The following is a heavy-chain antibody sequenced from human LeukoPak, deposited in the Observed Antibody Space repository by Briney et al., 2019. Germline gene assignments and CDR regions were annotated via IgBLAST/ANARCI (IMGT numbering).Heavy chain of an antibody. CDR1: GFTFSSYR. D-gene: IGHD3-22*01. Sequence: PGGSLRLSCAASGFTFSSYRMTWVRQAPGKGLEWVANIKQDGSQKFYLDSVKGRFTISRDNAKESLFLQMNSLRAEDTAVYYCARHYDSTAYSLDYWGQGTLVTVSS. V-gene: IGHV3-7*01. CDR2: IKQDGSQK. J-gene: IGHJ4*02. CDR3: ARHYDSTAYSLDY.